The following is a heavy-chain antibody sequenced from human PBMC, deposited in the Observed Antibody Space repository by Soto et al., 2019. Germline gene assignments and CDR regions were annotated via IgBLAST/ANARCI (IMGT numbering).Heavy chain of an antibody. CDR3: AKVLLPNTVTTCGS. J-gene: IGHJ5*02. CDR2: ISSDGNNK. Sequence: QVQLVESGGGAVQPGRSLRLSCAASGFTFDSHGMHWVRQAPGKGLEWVAVISSDGNNKYYADSVKGRFTISRDNFNNILYLQMSSLRAQHSAVYYGAKVLLPNTVTTCGSWGQGTLVTVSS. D-gene: IGHD4-17*01. V-gene: IGHV3-30*18. CDR1: GFTFDSHG.